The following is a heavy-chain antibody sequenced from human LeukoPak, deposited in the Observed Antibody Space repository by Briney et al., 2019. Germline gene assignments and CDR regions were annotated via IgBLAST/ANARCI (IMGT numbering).Heavy chain of an antibody. CDR2: INQDGTEK. V-gene: IGHV3-7*01. CDR1: GFTFTTYW. Sequence: PGGSLRLSCAASGFTFTTYWMSWVRQAPGKGLEWVANINQDGTEKFYVDSVKGRFTISRDNAKNSLYLQMNSLRAEDTAVYYCARDRYYYDSSGGRGLDYWGQGTLVTVSS. D-gene: IGHD3-22*01. CDR3: ARDRYYYDSSGGRGLDY. J-gene: IGHJ4*02.